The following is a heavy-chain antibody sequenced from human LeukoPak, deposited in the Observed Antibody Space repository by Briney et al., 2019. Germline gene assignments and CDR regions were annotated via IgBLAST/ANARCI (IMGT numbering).Heavy chain of an antibody. V-gene: IGHV3-20*04. D-gene: IGHD3-10*01. CDR2: ISWNGGIT. J-gene: IGHJ2*01. CDR1: GFTFDDYG. CDR3: ASSFGSGKTNYWYFAL. Sequence: GGSLRLSCTVSGFTFDDYGMGWVRQVPGKGLEWVSGISWNGGITGYADSVRGRFSISRDNAKNSLFLQMNSLRVEDTAFYYCASSFGSGKTNYWYFALWGRGTLVTVAS.